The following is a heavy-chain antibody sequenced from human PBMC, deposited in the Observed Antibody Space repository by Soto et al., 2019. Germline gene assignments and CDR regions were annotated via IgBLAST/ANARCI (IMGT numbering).Heavy chain of an antibody. V-gene: IGHV3-48*03. CDR1: GFTFSSYE. D-gene: IGHD2-8*01. Sequence: PGGSLRLSCAASGFTFSSYEMNWVRQAPGKGLEWVSYISSSGSTIYYADSVKGRFTISRDNAKNSLYLQMNSLRAEDTAVYYCARRYCTNGVCYRGFDYWGQGTLVTVSS. CDR2: ISSSGSTI. CDR3: ARRYCTNGVCYRGFDY. J-gene: IGHJ4*02.